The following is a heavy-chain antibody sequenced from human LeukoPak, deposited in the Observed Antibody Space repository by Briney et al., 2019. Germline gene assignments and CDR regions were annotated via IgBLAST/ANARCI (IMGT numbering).Heavy chain of an antibody. CDR3: ARGQKSYGSGSYYWFDP. Sequence: ASVKVSCKASGYTFTMYYIHWVRQAPGQGLEWMGWISAYNGNTNYAQKLQGRVTMTTDTSTSTAYMELKSLRSEDTAVYYCARGQKSYGSGSYYWFDPWGQGTLVTVSS. D-gene: IGHD3-10*01. CDR1: GYTFTMYY. V-gene: IGHV1-18*04. CDR2: ISAYNGNT. J-gene: IGHJ5*02.